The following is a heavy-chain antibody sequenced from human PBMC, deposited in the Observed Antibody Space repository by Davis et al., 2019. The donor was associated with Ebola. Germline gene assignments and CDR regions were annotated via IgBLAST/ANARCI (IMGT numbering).Heavy chain of an antibody. J-gene: IGHJ6*03. CDR2: ISGSGGST. CDR3: ARVGGYGSGSYGSYYYYYYMDV. CDR1: GFTFSSYA. V-gene: IGHV3-23*01. Sequence: GESLKISCAASGFTFSSYAMSWVRQAPGKGLEWVSAISGSGGSTYYADSVKGRFTISRDNSKNTLYLQMNSLRAEDTAVYYCARVGGYGSGSYGSYYYYYYMDVWGKGTTVTVSS. D-gene: IGHD3-10*01.